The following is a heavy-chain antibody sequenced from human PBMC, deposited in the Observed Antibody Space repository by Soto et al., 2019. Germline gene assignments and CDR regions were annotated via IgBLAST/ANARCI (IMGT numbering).Heavy chain of an antibody. D-gene: IGHD3-9*01. CDR1: GFTFTSYA. J-gene: IGHJ4*02. CDR2: ITGGGDNT. Sequence: EVQLLESGGDLVQPGGSLRPSCAASGFTFTSYAMSWIRRAPGKGLEWVSAITGGGDNTYYADSVKGRFTISRDNSKNTLYLQMNSLRAEDTAFYYCTQDGGSRDWLTVNWGQGTLVTVSS. V-gene: IGHV3-23*01. CDR3: TQDGGSRDWLTVN.